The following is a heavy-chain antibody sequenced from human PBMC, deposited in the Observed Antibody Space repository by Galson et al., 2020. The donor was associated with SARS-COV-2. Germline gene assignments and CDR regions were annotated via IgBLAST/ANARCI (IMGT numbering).Heavy chain of an antibody. V-gene: IGHV1-24*01. CDR2: FDPEDGET. D-gene: IGHD6-19*01. CDR3: ATDRLDGWYMGFDY. CDR1: GYTLTELS. Sequence: GASVKVSCKVSGYTLTELSMHWVRQAPGKGLEWMGGFDPEDGETIYAQKFQGRVTMTEDTSTDTAYMELSSLRSEDTAVYYCATDRLDGWYMGFDYWGQGTLVTVSS. J-gene: IGHJ4*02.